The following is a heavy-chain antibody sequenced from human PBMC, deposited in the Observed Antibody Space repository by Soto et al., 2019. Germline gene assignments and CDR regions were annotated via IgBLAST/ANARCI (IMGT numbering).Heavy chain of an antibody. J-gene: IGHJ4*02. V-gene: IGHV4-34*01. CDR3: ARGGRQWLAWCFDY. CDR1: GGSFSGYY. Sequence: QVQLQQWGAGLLKPSETLSLTCAVYGGSFSGYYWSWIRQPPGKGLEWIGEINHSGSTNYNPSLKGRATISVDTSKTQFSLKLSSVTAADTAVYYCARGGRQWLAWCFDYWGQGTLVTVSS. CDR2: INHSGST. D-gene: IGHD6-19*01.